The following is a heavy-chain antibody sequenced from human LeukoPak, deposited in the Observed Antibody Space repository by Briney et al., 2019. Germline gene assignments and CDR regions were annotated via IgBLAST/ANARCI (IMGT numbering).Heavy chain of an antibody. CDR1: GYTFTSNY. V-gene: IGHV1-46*01. CDR3: ARDVTPVDYYYYYGMDV. CDR2: INPSGGST. J-gene: IGHJ6*02. Sequence: GASVKVSCKASGYTFTSNYIHWVRQAPGQGLEWMGIINPSGGSTSYAQKFQGRVTMTRDTSTSTVYMELSSLRSEDTAVYYCARDVTPVDYYYYYGMDVWGQGTTVTVSS. D-gene: IGHD6-19*01.